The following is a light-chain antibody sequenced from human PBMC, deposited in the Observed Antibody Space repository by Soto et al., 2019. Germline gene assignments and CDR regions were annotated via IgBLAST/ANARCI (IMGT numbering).Light chain of an antibody. CDR2: SYN. CDR1: SSNIGSNT. V-gene: IGLV1-44*01. Sequence: QSVLTQPPSASGTPGQRVTISCSGSSSNIGSNTVNWYQQLPGTAPKLLIYSYNQRPSGVPDRFSGSKSVTSASLAFSGLQSEDEADYYCAAWDDSLNGYVFGTGTKVTVL. CDR3: AAWDDSLNGYV. J-gene: IGLJ1*01.